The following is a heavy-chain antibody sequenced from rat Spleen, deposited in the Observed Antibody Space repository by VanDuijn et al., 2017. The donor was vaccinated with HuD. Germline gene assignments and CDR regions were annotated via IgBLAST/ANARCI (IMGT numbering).Heavy chain of an antibody. Sequence: EVQLVESGGGLVQPGRSLKLSCAASGFIFSNYGMHWIRQGPTKGLEWVASISPIGGNTYNRDSVKGRFTISRDNTKSSLYLQMDSLRSEDTATYYCARHRDWGRGWFAYWGQGTLVTVSS. CDR1: GFIFSNYG. CDR2: ISPIGGNT. CDR3: ARHRDWGRGWFAY. D-gene: IGHD5-1*01. V-gene: IGHV5-19*01. J-gene: IGHJ3*01.